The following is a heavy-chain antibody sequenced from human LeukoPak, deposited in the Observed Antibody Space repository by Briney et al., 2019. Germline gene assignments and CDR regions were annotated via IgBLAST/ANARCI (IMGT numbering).Heavy chain of an antibody. CDR3: ARDLRDFIKTDSSPWSGVDV. J-gene: IGHJ6*02. CDR2: INPSGGST. CDR1: GYTFTSYY. D-gene: IGHD3-22*01. Sequence: GASVKVSCKASGYTFTSYYMHWVRQAPGQGLEWMGIINPSGGSTSYAQKFQGRVTMTRDTSTSTVYMELSSLRSEDTAVYYCARDLRDFIKTDSSPWSGVDVWGQGTTVTVSS. V-gene: IGHV1-46*01.